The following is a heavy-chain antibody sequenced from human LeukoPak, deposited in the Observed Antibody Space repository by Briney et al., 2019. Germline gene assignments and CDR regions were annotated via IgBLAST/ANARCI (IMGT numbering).Heavy chain of an antibody. V-gene: IGHV4-59*08. J-gene: IGHJ5*02. CDR1: GVSISRSY. CDR3: ARLPEGGYATSLGWIGP. D-gene: IGHD5-24*01. CDR2: ISCTGVS. Sequence: SETLSLTCSVSGVSISRSYWIWIRQTPGKGLEWIGYISCTGVSSYNPSLKSRVTISVDTSKNQFSLNVSSVTAADTAVYYCARLPEGGYATSLGWIGPWGQGTRVTVSS.